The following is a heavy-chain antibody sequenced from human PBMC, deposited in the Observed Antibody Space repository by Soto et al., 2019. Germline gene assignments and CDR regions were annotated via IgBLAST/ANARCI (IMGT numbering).Heavy chain of an antibody. Sequence: PSETLSLTCAVSGGSISSGGYSWSWIRQPPGKGLEWIGYIYHSGSTYYNPSLKSRVTISVDRSKNQFSLKLSSVTAADTAVYYCAGRYSGSDGFDYWGQGNLVTVS. D-gene: IGHD1-26*01. CDR1: GGSISSGGYS. J-gene: IGHJ4*02. V-gene: IGHV4-30-2*02. CDR3: AGRYSGSDGFDY. CDR2: IYHSGST.